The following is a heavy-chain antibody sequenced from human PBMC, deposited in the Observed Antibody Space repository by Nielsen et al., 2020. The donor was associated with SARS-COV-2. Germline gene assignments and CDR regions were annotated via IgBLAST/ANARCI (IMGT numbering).Heavy chain of an antibody. Sequence: GESLKISCAASGFTFSSYWMSWVRQAPGKGLEWVANIKQDGSEKYYVDSVKGLFTISRDNAKNSLYLQMNSLRAEDTAVYYCARIGKSYYFDYWGQGTLVTVSS. V-gene: IGHV3-7*01. CDR3: ARIGKSYYFDY. CDR1: GFTFSSYW. CDR2: IKQDGSEK. D-gene: IGHD1-26*01. J-gene: IGHJ4*02.